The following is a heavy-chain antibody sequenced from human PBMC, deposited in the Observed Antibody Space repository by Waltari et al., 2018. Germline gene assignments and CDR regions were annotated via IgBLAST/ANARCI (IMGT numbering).Heavy chain of an antibody. V-gene: IGHV3-7*03. CDR1: GFTFSSYW. Sequence: EVQLVESGGGLVQPGGSLRLSCAASGFTFSSYWMSWVHQAPGKGLGWVTNLNQDGSWRDYVDSVKGRFTISRDNAKNSLYLQMSSLRAEDTAVYYCARYGDSDPGFDYWGQGTLVTVSS. CDR2: LNQDGSWR. CDR3: ARYGDSDPGFDY. D-gene: IGHD4-17*01. J-gene: IGHJ4*02.